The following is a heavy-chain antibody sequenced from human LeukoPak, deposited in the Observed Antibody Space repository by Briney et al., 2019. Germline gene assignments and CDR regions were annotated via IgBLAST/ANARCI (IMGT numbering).Heavy chain of an antibody. J-gene: IGHJ4*02. CDR2: ISYDGSNK. D-gene: IGHD5-18*01. CDR1: GFTFSSYA. V-gene: IGHV3-30-3*01. Sequence: GGSLRLSCAASGFTFSSYAMHWVRQAPGKGLEWVAVISYDGSNKYYADSVKGRFTIPRDNSKNTLYLQTNSLRAEDTAVYYCARDELYGGYSYAYYFDYWGQGTLVTVSS. CDR3: ARDELYGGYSYAYYFDY.